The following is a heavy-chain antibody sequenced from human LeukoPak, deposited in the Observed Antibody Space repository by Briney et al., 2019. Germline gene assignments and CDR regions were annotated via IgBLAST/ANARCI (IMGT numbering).Heavy chain of an antibody. J-gene: IGHJ4*02. CDR2: INTNTGNP. CDR3: ARVRGYSGYDVGY. CDR1: GYTFSTYT. Sequence: ASVKVSCKASGYTFSTYTMNWVRQAPGQGLEWMGWINTNTGNPTYAQGFTGRFVFSLDTSVSTAYLQISRLKAADTAVYYCARVRGYSGYDVGYWGQGTLVTVSS. D-gene: IGHD5-12*01. V-gene: IGHV7-4-1*02.